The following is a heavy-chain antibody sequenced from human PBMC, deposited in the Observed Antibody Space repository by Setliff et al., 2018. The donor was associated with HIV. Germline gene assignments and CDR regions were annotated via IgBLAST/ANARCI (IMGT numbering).Heavy chain of an antibody. D-gene: IGHD3-10*01. Sequence: GGSLRLSCEASGFTFSDYDFHWVRQAAGKGLEWVSAIGTGGDTYYVDSVKGRFTISRDNAKNSLYLQMNSLRAEDTAVYYCASVLRYNGSGSYPFGYWGQGTLVTVSS. CDR1: GFTFSDYD. V-gene: IGHV3-13*01. J-gene: IGHJ4*02. CDR2: IGTGGDT. CDR3: ASVLRYNGSGSYPFGY.